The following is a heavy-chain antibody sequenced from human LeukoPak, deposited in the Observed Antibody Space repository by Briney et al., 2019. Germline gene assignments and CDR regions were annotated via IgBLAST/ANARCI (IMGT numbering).Heavy chain of an antibody. CDR3: ARDYYDSSGQLHAGAHAFDI. V-gene: IGHV3-33*01. J-gene: IGHJ3*02. CDR1: GFTFRTFG. CDR2: IWYDGINK. D-gene: IGHD3-22*01. Sequence: PGRSLRLSCAASGFTFRTFGMHWVRQAPGKGLEWVAIIWYDGINKYCADSVKGRFTISRHNSKNTLYLQMNSLRAEDTAVYYCARDYYDSSGQLHAGAHAFDIWGQGTMVTVSS.